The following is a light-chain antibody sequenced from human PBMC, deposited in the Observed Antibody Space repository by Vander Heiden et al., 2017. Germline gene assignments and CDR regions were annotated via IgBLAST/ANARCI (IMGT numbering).Light chain of an antibody. J-gene: IGKJ3*01. Sequence: DIQMTQSPSSLSAPVGDRVTITCQASQDISNYLNWYQQKPGKAPKLLIYEASNLETGVPSRFSGSGSATDVTFTISSMQPDDIATYYCQQYDRSFWATFGPGTKVDIK. CDR2: EAS. CDR3: QQYDRSFWAT. CDR1: QDISNY. V-gene: IGKV1-33*01.